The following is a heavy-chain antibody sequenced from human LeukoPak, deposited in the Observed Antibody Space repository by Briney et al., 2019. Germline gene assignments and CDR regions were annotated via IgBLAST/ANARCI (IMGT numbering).Heavy chain of an antibody. D-gene: IGHD3-10*01. J-gene: IGHJ6*02. V-gene: IGHV1-18*01. CDR2: ISAYNGNT. Sequence: ASVKVSCKASGYTFTSYGISWVRQAPGQGLEWMGWISAYNGNTNYAQKLQGRVTMTTDTSTSTAYMELRSLRSGDTAVYYCAREFYYGSSGGMDVWGQGTTVTVSS. CDR1: GYTFTSYG. CDR3: AREFYYGSSGGMDV.